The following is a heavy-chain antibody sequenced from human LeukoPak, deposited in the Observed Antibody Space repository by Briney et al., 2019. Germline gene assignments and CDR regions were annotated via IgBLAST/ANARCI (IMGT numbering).Heavy chain of an antibody. V-gene: IGHV1-8*01. CDR2: MDPNSGNT. CDR3: ARGGRYGYDFWSGYYSFDY. Sequence: GASVKVSCKASGYTFTSYDINWVRQATGQGLEWMGWMDPNSGNTGYAQKFQGGVTMTRNSSISTAYMVLSSLRSEDMAVYYCARGGRYGYDFWSGYYSFDYWGQGTLVTVSS. CDR1: GYTFTSYD. J-gene: IGHJ4*02. D-gene: IGHD3-3*01.